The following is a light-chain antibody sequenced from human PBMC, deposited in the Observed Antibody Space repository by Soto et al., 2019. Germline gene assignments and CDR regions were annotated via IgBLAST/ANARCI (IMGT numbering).Light chain of an antibody. CDR1: QSVNSDY. Sequence: EIVLTQSPGTLSLSPGERATLSCRASQSVNSDYLAWYQQKPGQAPRLLIYAASSRATGIPDRFSGSGSGTDFTLSITRLEPEDFAVYYCQQYGGSPFTFGPGTKVDF. J-gene: IGKJ3*01. CDR3: QQYGGSPFT. CDR2: AAS. V-gene: IGKV3-20*01.